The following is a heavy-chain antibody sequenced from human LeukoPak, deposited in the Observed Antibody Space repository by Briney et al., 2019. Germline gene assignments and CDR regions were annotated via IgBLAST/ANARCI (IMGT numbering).Heavy chain of an antibody. CDR3: ARNGEQQLGYYYYYMDV. CDR1: GYTFTSYD. J-gene: IGHJ6*03. Sequence: ASVKVSCKASGYTFTSYDINWVRQATGQGLEGMGCMNPNSGNTGYAQKFQGRVTITRNTSISTAYMELSSLRSEDTAVYYCARNGEQQLGYYYYYMDVWGKGTTVTVS. V-gene: IGHV1-8*03. D-gene: IGHD6-13*01. CDR2: MNPNSGNT.